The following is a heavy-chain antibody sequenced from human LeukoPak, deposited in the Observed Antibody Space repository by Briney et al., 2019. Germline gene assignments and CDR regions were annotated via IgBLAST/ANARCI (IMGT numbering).Heavy chain of an antibody. Sequence: GGSLRLSCVASGFAFETYTMNWVRQAPGKGLEWVSFNSSTSSDINYSDSVRDRFTISRYNAMNSLFLQMDSLRVEDTAVYYCAQGEFSGYDKYLDSWGQGTLVTVSS. CDR2: NSSTSSDI. V-gene: IGHV3-21*04. D-gene: IGHD5-12*01. J-gene: IGHJ4*02. CDR1: GFAFETYT. CDR3: AQGEFSGYDKYLDS.